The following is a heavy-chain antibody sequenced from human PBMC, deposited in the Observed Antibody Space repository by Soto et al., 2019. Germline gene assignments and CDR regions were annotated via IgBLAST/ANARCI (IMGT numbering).Heavy chain of an antibody. D-gene: IGHD3-3*01. Sequence: GASVKVSCKASGCTFSSYYIHWVRQAPGQGLEWMGIINPSGGSTTYAQKFQGRITMTRETSTSTVYMELSSLRSEDTAVYYCARATRISSYNFWSGSYKTYYYYHGMDVWGQGTTVTVSS. CDR1: GCTFSSYY. CDR3: ARATRISSYNFWSGSYKTYYYYHGMDV. V-gene: IGHV1-46*01. CDR2: INPSGGST. J-gene: IGHJ6*02.